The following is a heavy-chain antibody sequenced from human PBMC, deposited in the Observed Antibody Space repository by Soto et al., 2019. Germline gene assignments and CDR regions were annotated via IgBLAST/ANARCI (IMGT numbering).Heavy chain of an antibody. V-gene: IGHV6-1*01. J-gene: IGHJ6*02. CDR3: ARVNWNLGYYGMDV. CDR2: TYYRSKWYN. D-gene: IGHD1-7*01. Sequence: SETLSLTCAISGDSVSSNSAAWNWIRQSPSRGLEWLGRTYYRSKWYNDYAVSVKSRITINPDTSKNQFSLQLNSATPEDTAVYYCARVNWNLGYYGMDVWGQGTTVTVS. CDR1: GDSVSSNSAA.